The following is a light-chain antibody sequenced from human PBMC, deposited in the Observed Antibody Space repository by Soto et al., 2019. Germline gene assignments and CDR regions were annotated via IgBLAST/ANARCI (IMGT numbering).Light chain of an antibody. CDR1: QSVFYSSNNKNY. CDR3: QQYYSVPYT. V-gene: IGKV4-1*01. J-gene: IGKJ2*01. Sequence: DIVMTQSPDSLTVSLGERATVNCKSSQSVFYSSNNKNYLAWYQQKPGQPPKLLLYWASTRESGVPDRCSGSGSGTDFSLTISSLQAEDVAVYYCQQYYSVPYTVGQGTKLEIK. CDR2: WAS.